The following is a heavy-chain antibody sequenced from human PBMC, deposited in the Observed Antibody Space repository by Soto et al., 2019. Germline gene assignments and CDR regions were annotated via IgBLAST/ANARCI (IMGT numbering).Heavy chain of an antibody. CDR3: ARPAGQWLARRTEYFQH. D-gene: IGHD6-19*01. V-gene: IGHV3-33*01. Sequence: QVQLVESGGGVVQPGRSLRLSCAASGFTFSSYGMHWVRQAPGKGLEWVAVIWYGGSNKYYADSVKGRFTISRDNSKNTLYLQMNSVRAEDTAVYYCARPAGQWLARRTEYFQHWGQGTLVTVSS. J-gene: IGHJ1*01. CDR1: GFTFSSYG. CDR2: IWYGGSNK.